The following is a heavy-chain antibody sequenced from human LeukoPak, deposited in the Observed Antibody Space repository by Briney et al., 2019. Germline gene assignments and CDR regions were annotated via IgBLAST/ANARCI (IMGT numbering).Heavy chain of an antibody. CDR1: GFTFSSYS. Sequence: PGGSLRLSCAASGFTFSSYSMNWVRQAPGKGLEWVSSISSSSSYIYYADSVKGRFTISRDNAKNSLYLQMNSLRAEDTAVYYCARGGDPNYHDLGYWGQGTLVTVSS. V-gene: IGHV3-21*01. CDR3: ARGGDPNYHDLGY. D-gene: IGHD3-22*01. J-gene: IGHJ4*02. CDR2: ISSSSSYI.